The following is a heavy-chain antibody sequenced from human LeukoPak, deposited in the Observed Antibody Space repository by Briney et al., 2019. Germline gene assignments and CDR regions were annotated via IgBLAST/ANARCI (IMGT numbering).Heavy chain of an antibody. CDR3: ARGLRYFDWLLSPLDY. J-gene: IGHJ4*02. Sequence: ASVKVSCKASGYTFTSYDINWVRQATGQGLEWMGWMNPNSGNTGYAQKFQGRVTMTRNTSTSTAYMELSSLRSEDTAVYYCARGLRYFDWLLSPLDYWGQGTLVTVSS. V-gene: IGHV1-8*01. CDR2: MNPNSGNT. CDR1: GYTFTSYD. D-gene: IGHD3-9*01.